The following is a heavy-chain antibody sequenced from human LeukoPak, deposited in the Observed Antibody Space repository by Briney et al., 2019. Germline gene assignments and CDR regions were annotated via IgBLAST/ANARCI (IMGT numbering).Heavy chain of an antibody. D-gene: IGHD3-10*01. V-gene: IGHV3-9*01. CDR1: GFTFDDYA. Sequence: GGSLRLSCAASGFTFDDYAMHWVRQAPGKGLEWVSGISWNSGSIGYADSVKGRFTISRDNAKNSLYLQMNSLRAEDTALYYCAKGRRALSYGSGSYYLFDYWGQGTLVTVSS. CDR2: ISWNSGSI. CDR3: AKGRRALSYGSGSYYLFDY. J-gene: IGHJ4*02.